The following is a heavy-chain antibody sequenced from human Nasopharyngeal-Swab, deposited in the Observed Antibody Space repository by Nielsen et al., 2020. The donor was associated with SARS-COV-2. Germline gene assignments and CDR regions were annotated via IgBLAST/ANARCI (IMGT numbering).Heavy chain of an antibody. V-gene: IGHV3-23*01. D-gene: IGHD2-15*01. J-gene: IGHJ4*02. CDR2: VTGSGSTT. Sequence: GESLKISCAASGFTFDSYAMTWVRQAPGTGLEWVSSVTGSGSTTKYADSVKGRFTISRDNSNKKVYLQMHSLRAEDSAVYYCAKDRYCSGGACYFNGFDSWGQGTLVTVSS. CDR3: AKDRYCSGGACYFNGFDS. CDR1: GFTFDSYA.